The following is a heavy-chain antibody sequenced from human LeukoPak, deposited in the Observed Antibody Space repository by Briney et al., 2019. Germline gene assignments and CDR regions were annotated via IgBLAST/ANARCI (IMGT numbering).Heavy chain of an antibody. D-gene: IGHD3-10*01. CDR2: IRSKAYGGTT. V-gene: IGHV3-49*04. CDR3: TRDRHYYGSGSYYPYYYYYYMDV. CDR1: GFTFGDYA. J-gene: IGHJ6*03. Sequence: GGSLRLSCTASGFTFGDYAMSWVRQAPGKRLERVGFIRSKAYGGTTEYAASVKGRFTISRDDSKSIAYLQMNSLKTEDTAVYYCTRDRHYYGSGSYYPYYYYYYMDVWGKGTAVTVSS.